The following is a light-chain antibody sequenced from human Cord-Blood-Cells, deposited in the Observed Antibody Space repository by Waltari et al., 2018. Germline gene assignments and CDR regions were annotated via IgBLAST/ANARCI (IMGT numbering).Light chain of an antibody. CDR1: QSVSSN. V-gene: IGKV3-15*01. CDR3: QQYNNWPRT. CDR2: GAS. Sequence: EIVMTQSPATLSVSPGERATLPCRASQSVSSNLAWYQQKPGQAPRLLIYGASTRATGIPARFSGSGSGTEFTLTISSLQYEDFAVYYCQQYNNWPRTFGQGTKVEIK. J-gene: IGKJ1*01.